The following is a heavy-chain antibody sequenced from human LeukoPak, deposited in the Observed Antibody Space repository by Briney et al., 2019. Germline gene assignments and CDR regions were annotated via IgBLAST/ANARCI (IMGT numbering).Heavy chain of an antibody. CDR1: GGSISSSSYY. D-gene: IGHD6-19*01. CDR3: ARHNRLYSSGRYGALDY. Sequence: SETLSLTCTVSGGSISSSSYYWGWIRQPPGKGLEWIGSTYYSGSTYYNPSLKSRVTISVDTSKNQFSLKLSSVTAADTAVYYCARHNRLYSSGRYGALDYWGQGTLVTVSS. J-gene: IGHJ4*02. CDR2: TYYSGST. V-gene: IGHV4-39*01.